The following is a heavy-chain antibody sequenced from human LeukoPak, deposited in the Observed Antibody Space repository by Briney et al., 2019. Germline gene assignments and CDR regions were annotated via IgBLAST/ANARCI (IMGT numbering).Heavy chain of an antibody. V-gene: IGHV1-3*01. CDR3: AMVDTAMVIQAEYFQH. CDR2: INAGNGNT. D-gene: IGHD5-18*01. Sequence: GASVKVSCKASGYTFTSYAMHWVRQAPGQRLEWMGWINAGNGNTKYSQKFQGRVTITRDTSASTAYMELSSLRSEDTAVYYCAMVDTAMVIQAEYFQHWGQGTLVTVSS. J-gene: IGHJ1*01. CDR1: GYTFTSYA.